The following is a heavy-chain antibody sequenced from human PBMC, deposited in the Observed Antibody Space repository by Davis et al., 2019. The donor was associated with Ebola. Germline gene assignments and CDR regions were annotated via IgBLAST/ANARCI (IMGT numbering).Heavy chain of an antibody. D-gene: IGHD3-10*01. J-gene: IGHJ6*03. CDR1: GFTFSSYA. V-gene: IGHV3-30-3*01. CDR3: ARYGSGSYYYYYYYMDV. Sequence: PGGSLRLSCAASGFTFSSYAMHWVRQAPGKGLEWVAVTSYDGSNKYYADSVKGRFTISRDNSKNTLYLQMNSLRAEDTAVYYCARYGSGSYYYYYYYMDVWGKGTTVTVSS. CDR2: TSYDGSNK.